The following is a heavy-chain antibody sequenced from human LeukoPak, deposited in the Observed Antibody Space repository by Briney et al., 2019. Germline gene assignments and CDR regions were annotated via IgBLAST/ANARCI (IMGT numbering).Heavy chain of an antibody. J-gene: IGHJ4*02. Sequence: SGTLSLTCTVSGGSISSGDYYWSWIRQPPGKGLEWIGYIYYSGSTYYNPSLKSRVTISVDTSKNQFSLKLSSVAAADTAVYYCARARDDYGDYDYWGQGTLVTVSS. CDR3: ARARDDYGDYDY. V-gene: IGHV4-30-4*01. CDR1: GGSISSGDYY. D-gene: IGHD4-17*01. CDR2: IYYSGST.